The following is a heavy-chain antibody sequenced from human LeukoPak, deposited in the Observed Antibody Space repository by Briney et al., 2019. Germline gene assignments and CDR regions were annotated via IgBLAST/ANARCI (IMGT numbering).Heavy chain of an antibody. Sequence: PGGSLRLSCAASGFPFSTYWMSWVRQAPGNGLEWVATIKQDGSEKYYVDSVKGRFTISRDNAENSLYLKMDSLRAEDTAVYYCARDQLEDGSNQFRPFDFWGQGTLVTVSS. V-gene: IGHV3-7*01. D-gene: IGHD2-15*01. CDR2: IKQDGSEK. CDR3: ARDQLEDGSNQFRPFDF. J-gene: IGHJ4*02. CDR1: GFPFSTYW.